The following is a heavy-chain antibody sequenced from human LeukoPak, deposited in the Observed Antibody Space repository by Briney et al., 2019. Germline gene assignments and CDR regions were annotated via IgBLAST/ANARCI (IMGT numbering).Heavy chain of an antibody. J-gene: IGHJ4*02. V-gene: IGHV1-24*01. Sequence: ASVKVSCKVSGYTLTELSMHWVRQAPGKGLEWMGGFDPEDGETIYAQKLQGRVTMTEDTSTDTAYMELSSLRSEDTAVYYCATWKDWYANEYYFDYWGQGTLVTVSS. CDR3: ATWKDWYANEYYFDY. CDR1: GYTLTELS. D-gene: IGHD3-9*01. CDR2: FDPEDGET.